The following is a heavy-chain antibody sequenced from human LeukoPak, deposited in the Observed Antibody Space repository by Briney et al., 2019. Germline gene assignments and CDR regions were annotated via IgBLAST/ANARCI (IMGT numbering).Heavy chain of an antibody. CDR3: ARAWARDYYMDV. CDR1: GDSFSYFY. CDR2: IYTSGST. Sequence: SETLSLTCTVSGDSFSYFYWSWIRQPAGKGLEWIGRIYTSGSTNYNPSLKSRVTMSVDTSKNQFSLKLSSVTAADTAVYYCARAWARDYYMDVWGKGTTVTISS. V-gene: IGHV4-4*07. D-gene: IGHD6-6*01. J-gene: IGHJ6*03.